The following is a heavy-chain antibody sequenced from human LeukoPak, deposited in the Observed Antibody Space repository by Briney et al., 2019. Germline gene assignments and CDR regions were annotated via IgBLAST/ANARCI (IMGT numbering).Heavy chain of an antibody. D-gene: IGHD6-13*01. V-gene: IGHV3-33*01. CDR3: ARGWQQLDGTYYFDY. J-gene: IGHJ4*02. CDR1: GFTFSSYG. Sequence: PGRSLRLSCVASGFTFSSYGMHWVRQAPGKGLEWVAVIWYDGSNKYYADSVKGRFTISRDNSKNTLYLQMNSLRAEDTAVYYCARGWQQLDGTYYFDYWGQGTLVTVSS. CDR2: IWYDGSNK.